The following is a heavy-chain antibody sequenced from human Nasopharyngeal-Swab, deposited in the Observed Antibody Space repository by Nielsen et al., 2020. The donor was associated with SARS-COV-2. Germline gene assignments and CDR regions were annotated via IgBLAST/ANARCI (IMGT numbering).Heavy chain of an antibody. CDR3: ARGARSYDSSGHSAFDI. V-gene: IGHV3-13*01. D-gene: IGHD3-22*01. Sequence: GESLKISCAASGFTFSSYDMHWVRQATGKGLEWVSAIGTAGDTYYPGSVKGRFTISRENAKNSLHLQMNSLGAGDTAVYYCARGARSYDSSGHSAFDIWGQGTMVTVSS. CDR1: GFTFSSYD. CDR2: IGTAGDT. J-gene: IGHJ3*02.